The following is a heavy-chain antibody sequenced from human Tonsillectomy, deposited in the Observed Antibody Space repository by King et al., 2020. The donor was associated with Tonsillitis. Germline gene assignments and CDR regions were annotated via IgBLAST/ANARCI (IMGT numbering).Heavy chain of an antibody. CDR2: TYYRSKWNN. CDR3: ARGRAYCSGGSCYKDYYYYGMDV. CDR1: GDSVSSNSAA. Sequence: VQLQQSGPGLVKPSQTLSLTCAISGDSVSSNSAAWNWIRQSPSRGLEWLGRTYYRSKWNNDYAVSVKSRITINPDTSKNQFSLQLNSVTPEDTAVYYCARGRAYCSGGSCYKDYYYYGMDVWGQGTTVTVSS. D-gene: IGHD2-15*01. J-gene: IGHJ6*02. V-gene: IGHV6-1*01.